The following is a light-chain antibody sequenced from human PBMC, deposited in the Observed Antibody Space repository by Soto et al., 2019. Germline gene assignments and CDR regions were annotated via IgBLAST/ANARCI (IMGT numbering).Light chain of an antibody. CDR3: LQDRNYPRT. J-gene: IGKJ1*01. CDR2: GAS. V-gene: IGKV1-6*01. Sequence: AIQMTQSPSSLSASVGDRVTITCRASQDIGSELGWYQQRPGKAPKALIYGASNLQGGVPSRFSGSGFGTDFTLNISSLQPEDFATYYCLQDRNYPRTFGQGTNVESK. CDR1: QDIGSE.